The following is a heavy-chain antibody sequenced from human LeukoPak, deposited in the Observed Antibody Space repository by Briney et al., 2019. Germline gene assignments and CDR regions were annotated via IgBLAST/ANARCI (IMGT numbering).Heavy chain of an antibody. CDR2: IYPGDSDT. V-gene: IGHV5-51*01. Sequence: GESLKISCKVTYSQFYPFTKAWFVWVRQMPGKVLEWIGIIYPGDSDTRYSPSFQGQVTIAADKSIKTAYLQLKSLKASDTGIYYCARRDHYCDSSGQYLAFDIWGQGTMVTVSS. J-gene: IGHJ3*02. CDR1: YSQFYPFTKAW. D-gene: IGHD3-22*01. CDR3: ARRDHYCDSSGQYLAFDI.